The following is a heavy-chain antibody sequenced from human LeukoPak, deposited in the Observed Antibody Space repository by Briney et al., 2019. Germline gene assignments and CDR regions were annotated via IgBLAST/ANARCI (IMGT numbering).Heavy chain of an antibody. CDR1: GFTFSSYG. CDR3: ARDDALGDNALDI. CDR2: ILNDGSQE. J-gene: IGHJ3*02. D-gene: IGHD3-16*01. Sequence: SLRLSCAASGFTFSSYGMHWVRQAPGKGLEWVAVILNDGSQEKYADSVKGRFTISRDNSKNTLFLQMNSLRAEDTAVHYCARDDALGDNALDIWGQGTMVTVSS. V-gene: IGHV3-33*01.